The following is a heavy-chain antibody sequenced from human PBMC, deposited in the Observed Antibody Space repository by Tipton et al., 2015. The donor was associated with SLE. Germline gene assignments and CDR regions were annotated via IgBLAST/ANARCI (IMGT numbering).Heavy chain of an antibody. D-gene: IGHD1-20*01. Sequence: SLRLSCAASGFTFSGYAMSWVRQAPGKGLEWGSGISGSGGSTYYADSVKGRFTISRDNSKKMLYLQMNSLRAEDTAVYYCAKDRRNWNDPYFFDYWGQGTLVSVSS. CDR2: ISGSGGST. J-gene: IGHJ4*02. CDR1: GFTFSGYA. CDR3: AKDRRNWNDPYFFDY. V-gene: IGHV3-23*01.